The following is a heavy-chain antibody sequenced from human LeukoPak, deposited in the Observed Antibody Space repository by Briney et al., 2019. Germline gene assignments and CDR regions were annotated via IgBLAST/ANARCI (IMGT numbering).Heavy chain of an antibody. V-gene: IGHV3-43*01. CDR2: ISWDGGST. Sequence: GGSLRLSCAASGFTFDDYTMHWVRQAPGKGLEWVSLISWDGGSTYYADSVKGRFTISRDNSKNSLYLQMNSLRTEDTALYYCAKDWSNMEVAGGIDYRGQGTLVTVSS. CDR1: GFTFDDYT. J-gene: IGHJ4*02. D-gene: IGHD6-19*01. CDR3: AKDWSNMEVAGGIDY.